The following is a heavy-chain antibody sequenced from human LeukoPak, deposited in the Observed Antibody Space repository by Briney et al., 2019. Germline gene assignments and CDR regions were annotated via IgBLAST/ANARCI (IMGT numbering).Heavy chain of an antibody. J-gene: IGHJ4*02. CDR1: GYSFTNYW. CDR2: IDPSDSYT. CDR3: ARRTGRTDFDY. V-gene: IGHV5-10-1*01. Sequence: GAFLKISCKASGYSFTNYWISWVRQMPGKGLEWRGRIDPSDSYTTYNPSFQGHVTISADKSISTAYLLWSSLKASDTAMYYCARRTGRTDFDYWGQGTLVTVSS. D-gene: IGHD1-1*01.